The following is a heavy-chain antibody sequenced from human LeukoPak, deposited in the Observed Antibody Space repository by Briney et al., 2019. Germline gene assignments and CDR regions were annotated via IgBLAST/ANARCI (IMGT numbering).Heavy chain of an antibody. J-gene: IGHJ3*02. CDR2: ISGSGGST. V-gene: IGHV3-23*01. Sequence: GGSLRLSCAVSGFTFSSYAMSWVRQAPGKGLEWVSAISGSGGSTYYADSVKGRFTISRDNSKNTLYLQMNCLRAEDTAVYYCAKGGWYVDTAKVSAFDIWGQGTMVTVSS. CDR1: GFTFSSYA. CDR3: AKGGWYVDTAKVSAFDI. D-gene: IGHD5-18*01.